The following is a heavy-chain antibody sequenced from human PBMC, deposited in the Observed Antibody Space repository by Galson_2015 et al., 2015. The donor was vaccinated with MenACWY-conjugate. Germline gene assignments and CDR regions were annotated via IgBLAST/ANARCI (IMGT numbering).Heavy chain of an antibody. V-gene: IGHV3-49*03. D-gene: IGHD2-2*02. CDR2: IRSKAYGGTT. Sequence: SLRLSCAASGFTFGDYAMSWFRQAPGKGLEWVGFIRSKAYGGTTEYAASVKGRFTISRDDSKSIAYLQMNSLKTEDTAVYYCTRSVPAAIWIYFDYWGQGTLVTVSS. J-gene: IGHJ4*02. CDR3: TRSVPAAIWIYFDY. CDR1: GFTFGDYA.